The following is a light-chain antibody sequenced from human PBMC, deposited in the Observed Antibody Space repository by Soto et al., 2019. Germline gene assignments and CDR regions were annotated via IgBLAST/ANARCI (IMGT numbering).Light chain of an antibody. Sequence: DIQMTQSPSSLSASVGDRVTITCRASQSIGRFLNWHQQKPGKAPNVLINVASTLRSGVPSRFSGSGSGTDFNLTINSLQPEDFATYICQQSFTSPLTIGGGAKLDIK. CDR1: QSIGRF. CDR2: VAS. J-gene: IGKJ4*01. CDR3: QQSFTSPLT. V-gene: IGKV1-39*01.